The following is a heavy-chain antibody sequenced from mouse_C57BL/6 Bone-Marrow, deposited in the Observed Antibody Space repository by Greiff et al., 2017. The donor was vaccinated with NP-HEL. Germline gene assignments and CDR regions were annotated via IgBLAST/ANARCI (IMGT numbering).Heavy chain of an antibody. Sequence: VKLQESGAELARPGASVKLSCKASGYTFTSYGISWVKQRTGQGLEWIGEIYPRSGNTYYNEKFKGKATLTADKSSSTAYMELRSLTSEDSAVYFCAREAGGLYYFDYWGQGTTLTVSS. D-gene: IGHD3-2*02. CDR3: AREAGGLYYFDY. CDR2: IYPRSGNT. J-gene: IGHJ2*01. V-gene: IGHV1-81*01. CDR1: GYTFTSYG.